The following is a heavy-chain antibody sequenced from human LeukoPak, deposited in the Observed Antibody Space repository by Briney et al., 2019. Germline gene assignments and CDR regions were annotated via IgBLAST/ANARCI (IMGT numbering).Heavy chain of an antibody. CDR2: IYYSGST. CDR1: GGSISSSSTYY. CDR3: ATISYGSDGMDV. V-gene: IGHV4-39*01. J-gene: IGHJ6*02. Sequence: SETLSLTCTVSGGSISSSSTYYWGWIRQPPGKGLEWVGSIYYSGSTDYNPSLKRRVTISVHPSKYQFSLNLGSVTAADTAVYYCATISYGSDGMDVWGQGTTVTVSS. D-gene: IGHD3-10*01.